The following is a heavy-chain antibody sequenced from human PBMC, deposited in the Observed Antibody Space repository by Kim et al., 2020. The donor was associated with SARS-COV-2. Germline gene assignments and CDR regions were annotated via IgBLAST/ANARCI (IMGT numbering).Heavy chain of an antibody. J-gene: IGHJ4*02. D-gene: IGHD3-3*01. V-gene: IGHV3-7*01. Sequence: GGSLRLSCAASGFTFSSYWMSWVRQAPGKGLEWVAHIKQDGSEKYYVDSVKGRFTISRDNAKNSLYLQMNSLRAEDTAVYYCARGHKTAIFGVGYEGEYFDYWGQGALVTVSS. CDR2: IKQDGSEK. CDR3: ARGHKTAIFGVGYEGEYFDY. CDR1: GFTFSSYW.